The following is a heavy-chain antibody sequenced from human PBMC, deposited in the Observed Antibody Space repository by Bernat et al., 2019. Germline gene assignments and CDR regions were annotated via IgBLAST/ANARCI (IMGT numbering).Heavy chain of an antibody. Sequence: EVQLVESGGGLVQPGRSLRLSCTASGFTFGDYAMSWFRQAPGKGLEWVGFIRSKAYGGTTEYAASVKGRFTISRDDSKSIAYLQMNSLKTEDTAVYYCTRDHNYYDFWSGYFDYWGQGTLVTGSS. CDR3: TRDHNYYDFWSGYFDY. CDR2: IRSKAYGGTT. CDR1: GFTFGDYA. V-gene: IGHV3-49*03. D-gene: IGHD3-3*01. J-gene: IGHJ4*02.